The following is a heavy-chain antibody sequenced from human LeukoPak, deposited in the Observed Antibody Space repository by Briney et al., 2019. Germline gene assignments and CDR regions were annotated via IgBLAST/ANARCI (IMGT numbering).Heavy chain of an antibody. Sequence: SETLSLTCTVSGGSISSSSYYWGWIRQPPGKGLEWIGSIYYSGSTYYNPSLKSRVTISVDTSKNQFSLKLSSVTAADTAVYYCARGGSQYYDILTGYYPLFDYWGQGTLVTVSS. CDR1: GGSISSSSYY. CDR3: ARGGSQYYDILTGYYPLFDY. CDR2: IYYSGST. D-gene: IGHD3-9*01. V-gene: IGHV4-39*07. J-gene: IGHJ4*02.